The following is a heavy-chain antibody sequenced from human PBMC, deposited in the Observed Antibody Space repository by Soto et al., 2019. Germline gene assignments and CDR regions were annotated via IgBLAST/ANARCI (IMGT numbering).Heavy chain of an antibody. J-gene: IGHJ6*02. Sequence: GGSLRLSCAASGFTFSSYAMSWVRQAPGKGLEWVSAISGSGGSTYYADSVKGRFTISRDNSKNTLYLQMNSLRAEDTAVYCCAKSVTMYGSRSYKGYYYGMDVWGQGTTVTVSS. CDR3: AKSVTMYGSRSYKGYYYGMDV. V-gene: IGHV3-23*01. D-gene: IGHD3-10*01. CDR2: ISGSGGST. CDR1: GFTFSSYA.